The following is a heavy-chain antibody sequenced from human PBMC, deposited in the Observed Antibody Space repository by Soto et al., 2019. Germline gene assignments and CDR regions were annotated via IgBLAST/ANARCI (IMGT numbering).Heavy chain of an antibody. Sequence: ASVKVSCKASGYTFTGYYMHWVRQAPGQGLEWMGWINPNSGGTNYAQKFQDWVTMTRDTSISTAYMELSRLRSDDTAVYYCARGDTAMAYYYYGMDVWGQGTTVTVSS. V-gene: IGHV1-2*04. CDR2: INPNSGGT. CDR3: ARGDTAMAYYYYGMDV. J-gene: IGHJ6*02. D-gene: IGHD5-18*01. CDR1: GYTFTGYY.